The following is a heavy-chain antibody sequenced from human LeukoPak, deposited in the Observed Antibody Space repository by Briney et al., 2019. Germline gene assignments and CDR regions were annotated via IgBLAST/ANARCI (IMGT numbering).Heavy chain of an antibody. CDR3: ARGSWPFDR. V-gene: IGHV3-7*01. J-gene: IGHJ4*02. Sequence: PGGSLRLSCAASGFAFDTCWMGWVRQAPGKGLEWVATIKQDGRETYYVDDVKGRFTISRDNARNSLFLEMNSLSVEDTAVYYCARGSWPFDRWGQGTLVTVSS. CDR2: IKQDGRET. CDR1: GFAFDTCW. D-gene: IGHD3-9*01.